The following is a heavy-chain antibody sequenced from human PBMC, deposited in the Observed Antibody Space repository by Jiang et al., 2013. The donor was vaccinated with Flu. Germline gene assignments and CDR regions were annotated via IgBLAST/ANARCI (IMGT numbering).Heavy chain of an antibody. CDR1: A. CDR2: TYYRSKWYN. CDR3: ARDTPLTLSCFDS. D-gene: IGHD2-15*01. J-gene: IGHJ4*02. V-gene: IGHV6-1*01. Sequence: AWHWIRQSPSRGLEWLGRTYYRSKWYNDYAVSVKSRITINPDTSKNQFSLQLNSVTPEDTAIYYCARDTPLTLSCFDSWGQGTLVTVSS.